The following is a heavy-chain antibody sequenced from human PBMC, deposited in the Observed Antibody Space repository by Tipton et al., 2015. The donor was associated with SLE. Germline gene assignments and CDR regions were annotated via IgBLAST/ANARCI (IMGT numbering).Heavy chain of an antibody. J-gene: IGHJ3*02. Sequence: TLSLTCTVSGGSISSHYWSWIRQPPGKGLEWIGYIYYSGSTNYNPPLKSRVTISVDTSKNQFSLKLSSVTAADTAVYYCARESSSFAFDIWGQGTMVTVSS. CDR2: IYYSGST. CDR3: ARESSSFAFDI. V-gene: IGHV4-59*11. CDR1: GGSISSHY. D-gene: IGHD6-6*01.